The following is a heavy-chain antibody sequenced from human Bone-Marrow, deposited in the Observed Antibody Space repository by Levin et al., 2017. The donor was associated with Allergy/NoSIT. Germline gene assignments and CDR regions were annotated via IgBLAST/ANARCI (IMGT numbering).Heavy chain of an antibody. CDR2: LKSTNDGGTT. CDR3: TTDRWRWSLDY. Sequence: GGSLRLSCAASGFTFYNAWMSWVRQAPGKGLEWVGRLKSTNDGGTTAYAAPVKGRFSISRDDSRNTLYLQMNSLKSEDTAVYYCTTDRWRWSLDYGGQGTLVTVSP. CDR1: GFTFYNAW. J-gene: IGHJ4*02. V-gene: IGHV3-15*01. D-gene: IGHD1-26*01.